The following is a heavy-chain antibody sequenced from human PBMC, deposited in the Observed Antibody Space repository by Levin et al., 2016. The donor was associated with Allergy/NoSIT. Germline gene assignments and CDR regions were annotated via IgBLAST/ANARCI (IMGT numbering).Heavy chain of an antibody. D-gene: IGHD1-7*01. CDR3: GRLYTGTTRKGFVDP. Sequence: SETLSLTCSVSGGSVRTTSYYWVWIRQPPGKGLEWIGKVYYSGGTYYNPSLLSRLTMSVDTSKNQFSLNLNSVTAADTAVYYCGRLYTGTTRKGFVDPWGQGTLVTVSS. CDR1: GGSVRTTSYY. J-gene: IGHJ5*02. CDR2: VYYSGGT. V-gene: IGHV4-39*01.